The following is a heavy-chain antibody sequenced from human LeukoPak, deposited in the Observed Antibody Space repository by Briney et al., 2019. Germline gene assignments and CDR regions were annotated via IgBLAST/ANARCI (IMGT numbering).Heavy chain of an antibody. CDR2: IIPIFGTA. V-gene: IGHV1-69*01. D-gene: IGHD2-2*01. CDR1: GGTFRSYA. Sequence: GSSVKVSCKASGGTFRSYATSWVRQALGQGLECMGGIIPIFGTANYAQKFQGRVTITADESTSTAYMELSSLRSEDTAVYYCARGSGYCSSTSCYYYYCYYMDVWGKGTTVTVSS. J-gene: IGHJ6*03. CDR3: ARGSGYCSSTSCYYYYCYYMDV.